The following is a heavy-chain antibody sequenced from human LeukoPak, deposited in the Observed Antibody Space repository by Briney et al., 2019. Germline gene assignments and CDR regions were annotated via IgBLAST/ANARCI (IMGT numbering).Heavy chain of an antibody. CDR1: GGPISGSTSY. CDR2: IFHRGTT. Sequence: SETLSLTCSVSGGPISGSTSYWGWIRQPPGEGLEWIGNIFHRGTTYHNPSLQRRVTFSVDTSKNLFSMNLTSVTVADTAVYYCARHGDRLRFAMDVWGQGTTVTVSS. V-gene: IGHV4-39*01. CDR3: ARHGDRLRFAMDV. J-gene: IGHJ6*02. D-gene: IGHD2-21*02.